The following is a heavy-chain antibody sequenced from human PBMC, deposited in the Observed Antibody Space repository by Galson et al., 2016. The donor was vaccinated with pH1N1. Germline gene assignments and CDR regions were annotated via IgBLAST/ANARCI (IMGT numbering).Heavy chain of an antibody. CDR2: IDWDDEK. Sequence: PALAKPTQTLKLTCTFSGFSLSTFGVRVSWIRQSPGKALEWLARIDWDDEKFYSPSLKTRLTISKDTSKDQVVLTMTNMDPVDTGTYYCARMGVASGGRYYYGMDVWGQGTTVTVSS. V-gene: IGHV2-70*04. CDR3: ARMGVASGGRYYYGMDV. J-gene: IGHJ6*02. CDR1: GFSLSTFGVR. D-gene: IGHD3-10*01.